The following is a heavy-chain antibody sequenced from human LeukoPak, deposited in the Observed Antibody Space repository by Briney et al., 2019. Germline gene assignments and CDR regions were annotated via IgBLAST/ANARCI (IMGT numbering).Heavy chain of an antibody. CDR1: GFTLSSYW. V-gene: IGHV3-7*01. D-gene: IGHD2-8*01. CDR2: IKQAGSEK. Sequence: GSLRLSCAASGFTLSSYWMSWVRQAPGKGLAWVANIKQAGSEKYFVDSVKRRCTISRDNAKNTLYLQMNSLRAEDTAVYYCAREDCTNGVCFAFDIWGQGTMVTVSS. CDR3: AREDCTNGVCFAFDI. J-gene: IGHJ3*02.